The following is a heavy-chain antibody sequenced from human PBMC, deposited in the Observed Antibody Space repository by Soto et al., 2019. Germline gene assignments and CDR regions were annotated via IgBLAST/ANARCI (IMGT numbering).Heavy chain of an antibody. Sequence: TLSLTCAVSGGSISSGGYSWNWIRQPPGKGLEWIGHMYHSGSTYYNPSLKSRVTISVDRSNNQFSLKLTSVTDADTAVYYCARGFKFFYGLDDWRQGTTVPASS. V-gene: IGHV4-30-2*01. CDR1: GGSISSGGYS. CDR2: MYHSGST. CDR3: ARGFKFFYGLDD. J-gene: IGHJ6*02.